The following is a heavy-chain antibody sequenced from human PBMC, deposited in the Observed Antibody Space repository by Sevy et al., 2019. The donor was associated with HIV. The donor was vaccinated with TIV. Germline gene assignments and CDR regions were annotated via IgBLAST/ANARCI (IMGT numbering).Heavy chain of an antibody. CDR3: GTGDAYDV. CDR1: GFTFSNYF. J-gene: IGHJ3*01. V-gene: IGHV3-15*06. D-gene: IGHD7-27*01. CDR2: ITRKIDGETT. Sequence: GGSLRLSCAASGFTFSNYFMSWARQAPGRGLEWVGRITRKIDGETTPYAAPVKGRFTISRDDSRNTMYLQMDSVKIDDTAMYYCGTGDAYDVSGQGTTVTVSS.